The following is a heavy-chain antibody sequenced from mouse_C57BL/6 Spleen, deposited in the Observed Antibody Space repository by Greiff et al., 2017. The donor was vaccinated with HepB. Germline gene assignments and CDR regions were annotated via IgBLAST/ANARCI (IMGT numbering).Heavy chain of an antibody. Sequence: VKLMESGTELVKPGASVKLSCKASGYTFTSYWMHWVKQRPGQGLEWIGNINPSNGGTNYNEKFKSKATLTVDKSSSTAYMQLSSLTSEDSAVYYCARGGLRPAWFAYWGQGTLVTVSA. CDR2: INPSNGGT. CDR3: ARGGLRPAWFAY. J-gene: IGHJ3*01. V-gene: IGHV1-53*01. D-gene: IGHD3-2*02. CDR1: GYTFTSYW.